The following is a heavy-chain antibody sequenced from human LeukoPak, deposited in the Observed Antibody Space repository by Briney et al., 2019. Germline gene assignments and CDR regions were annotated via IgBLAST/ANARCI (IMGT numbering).Heavy chain of an antibody. D-gene: IGHD1-26*01. J-gene: IGHJ4*02. CDR2: ISAYNGNT. CDR3: ARDPSLWEPLDY. Sequence: ASVKVSCKASGYIITGYYLHWVRQAPGQGLEWMGWISAYNGNTNYAQKLQGRVTMTTDTSTSTAYMELRSLRSDDTAVYYCARDPSLWEPLDYWGQGTLVTVSS. CDR1: GYIITGYY. V-gene: IGHV1-18*04.